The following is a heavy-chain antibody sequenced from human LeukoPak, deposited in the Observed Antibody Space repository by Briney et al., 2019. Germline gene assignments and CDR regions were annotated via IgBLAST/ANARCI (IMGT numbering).Heavy chain of an antibody. CDR3: ASLIAAAGTNVY. J-gene: IGHJ4*02. D-gene: IGHD6-13*01. Sequence: GASVRVSCKASGYHSTGNYMHWVRQAPGQGLEWMGWINPNTGGTIYAQNFQGRVTMTRDTFFSTAYMELSRLRSDDTAIYYCASLIAAAGTNVYWGQGTLVTVSS. V-gene: IGHV1-2*02. CDR1: GYHSTGNY. CDR2: INPNTGGT.